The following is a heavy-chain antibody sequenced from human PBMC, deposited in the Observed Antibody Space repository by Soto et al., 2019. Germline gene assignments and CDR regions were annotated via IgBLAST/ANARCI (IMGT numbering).Heavy chain of an antibody. CDR2: IYWDDDK. Sequence: QITLKESGPTLVKPTQTLTLTCTFSGFSLSSTRMAVGWLRQPPGKALEWLALIYWDDDKRYSPFLKSRLTIPEDTSKNQVVLTMSNMDPVDTARYYCAHIVVAGLGYYFYYWGQGTLVTVSS. J-gene: IGHJ4*02. CDR1: GFSLSSTRMA. V-gene: IGHV2-5*02. CDR3: AHIVVAGLGYYFYY. D-gene: IGHD6-19*01.